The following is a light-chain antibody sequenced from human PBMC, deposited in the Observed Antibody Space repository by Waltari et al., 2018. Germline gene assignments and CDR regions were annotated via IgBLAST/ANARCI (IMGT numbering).Light chain of an antibody. CDR2: WAS. V-gene: IGKV4-1*01. CDR3: QQYASIPHT. J-gene: IGKJ2*01. Sequence: DTVMIQSPDSLAVSLGERATINCKSSQSVLYSSNNRNYLDWYQQKPGQPPRLLIYWASTRESGVPDRFSGSGSGTDFTLVISRLQAEDVGVYYCQQYASIPHTFGRGTKLEIK. CDR1: QSVLYSSNNRNY.